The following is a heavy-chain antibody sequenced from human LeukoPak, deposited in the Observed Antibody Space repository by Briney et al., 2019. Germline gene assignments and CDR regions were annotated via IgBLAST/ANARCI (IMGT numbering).Heavy chain of an antibody. CDR3: ARGLPITIFGVVIPYWGLNWFDP. Sequence: PSQTLSLTCTVSGGSISSGSYYWSWIRQPAGKGLEWIGRIYTSGSTNYNPSLKSRVTISVDTSKNQFSLKLSSVTAADTAVYYCARGLPITIFGVVIPYWGLNWFDPWGQGTLVTVSS. V-gene: IGHV4-61*02. D-gene: IGHD3-3*01. CDR1: GGSISSGSYY. CDR2: IYTSGST. J-gene: IGHJ5*02.